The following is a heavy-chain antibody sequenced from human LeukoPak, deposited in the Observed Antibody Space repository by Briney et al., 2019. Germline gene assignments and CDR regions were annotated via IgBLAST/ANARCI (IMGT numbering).Heavy chain of an antibody. CDR2: IYYSGST. D-gene: IGHD6-13*01. Sequence: PSETLSLTCTVSGGSISSGSYYWSWIRQPAGKGLEWIGYIYYSGSTNYNPSLKSRVTISVDTSKNQFSLKLSSVTAADTAVYYCARAAYSSSWTGFGNWYDPWGQGTLVTVSS. CDR1: GGSISSGSYY. J-gene: IGHJ5*02. V-gene: IGHV4-61*10. CDR3: ARAAYSSSWTGFGNWYDP.